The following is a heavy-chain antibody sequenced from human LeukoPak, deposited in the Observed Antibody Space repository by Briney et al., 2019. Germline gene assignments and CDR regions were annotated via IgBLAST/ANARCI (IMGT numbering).Heavy chain of an antibody. V-gene: IGHV3-23*01. J-gene: IGHJ4*02. D-gene: IGHD3-10*01. Sequence: GGSLRLSCAASGFTFSSYAMSWVRQAPGKGLEWVSAISGSGDSTNYADSVKGRFTISRDNSKNTLYLQMNNLRAEDTAVYYCAKADGSGSHNDYWGQGTLVTVSS. CDR1: GFTFSSYA. CDR2: ISGSGDST. CDR3: AKADGSGSHNDY.